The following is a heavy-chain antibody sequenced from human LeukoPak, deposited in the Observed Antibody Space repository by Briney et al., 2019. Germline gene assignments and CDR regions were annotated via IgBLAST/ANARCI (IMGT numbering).Heavy chain of an antibody. CDR2: IFYGRST. Sequence: PSETLSLTCTDPGGSISSSSYYWGWIRQPPGKGLEWLGSIFYGRSTYYNPSLKSRVTISVDTSTNQFSLKRTSVTAADTAVFFLARHTDTGFGKLAFYYWGQGTLVSVSS. D-gene: IGHD3-10*01. CDR1: GGSISSSSYY. V-gene: IGHV4-39*01. J-gene: IGHJ4*02. CDR3: ARHTDTGFGKLAFYY.